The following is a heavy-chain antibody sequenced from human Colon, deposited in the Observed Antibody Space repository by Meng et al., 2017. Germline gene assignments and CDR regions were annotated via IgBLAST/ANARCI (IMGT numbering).Heavy chain of an antibody. J-gene: IGHJ4*02. CDR3: GTTDINYCPIHY. D-gene: IGHD1/OR15-1a*01. V-gene: IGHV4-4*02. CDR1: GVSISTTNW. Sequence: QLQLQESGSRLVKPSQTLSLTCAVSGVSISTTNWWTWFRQSPGKGLEWIGEIAHTGRTNYNRSLKSRVTVSMDKSKNHFSLNVTSVTAADTAVYYCGTTDINYCPIHYWGQGVLVTVSS. CDR2: IAHTGRT.